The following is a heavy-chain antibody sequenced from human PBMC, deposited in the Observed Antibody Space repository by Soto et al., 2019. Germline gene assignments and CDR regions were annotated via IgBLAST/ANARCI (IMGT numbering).Heavy chain of an antibody. CDR3: ARTLRDCSGGSCYYYYYGTDV. V-gene: IGHV1-18*01. J-gene: IGHJ6*02. D-gene: IGHD2-15*01. CDR2: ISAYNGNT. Sequence: ASVKVSCKASGYTFTSYGISWVRQAPGQGLEWMGWISAYNGNTNYAQKLQGRVTMTTDTSASTAYMELRSLRSDDTAVYYCARTLRDCSGGSCYYYYYGTDVWGQGTTVTVSS. CDR1: GYTFTSYG.